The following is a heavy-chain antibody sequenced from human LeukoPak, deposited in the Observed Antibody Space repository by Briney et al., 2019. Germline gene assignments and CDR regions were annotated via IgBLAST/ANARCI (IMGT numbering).Heavy chain of an antibody. CDR2: INHSGST. CDR3: ARGPITMIVVSEFEYYFDY. D-gene: IGHD3-22*01. CDR1: GGSFSGYY. Sequence: SETLSLTCAVYGGSFSGYYWSWIRQPPGKGLEWIGEINHSGSTNYNPSLKSRVTISVDTSKNQFSLKLSSVTAADTAVYYCARGPITMIVVSEFEYYFDYWGQGTLVTVSS. J-gene: IGHJ4*02. V-gene: IGHV4-34*01.